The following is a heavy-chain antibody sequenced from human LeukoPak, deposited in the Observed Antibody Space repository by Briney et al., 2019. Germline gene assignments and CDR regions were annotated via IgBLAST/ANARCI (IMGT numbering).Heavy chain of an antibody. J-gene: IGHJ4*02. CDR2: INYSGTT. Sequence: SETLSLTCTVSGGSISDYHCNWLRQAPEKGLEWIGYINYSGTTNYNPSLTSRVTISADTSKTQVSLMVRSVTAADTAVYYCATTRGGYWASPPHFWGQGILVTVSS. D-gene: IGHD5-12*01. CDR1: GGSISDYH. CDR3: ATTRGGYWASPPHF. V-gene: IGHV4-59*01.